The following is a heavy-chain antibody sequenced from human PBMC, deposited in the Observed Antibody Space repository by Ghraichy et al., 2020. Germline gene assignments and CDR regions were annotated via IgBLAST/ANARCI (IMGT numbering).Heavy chain of an antibody. CDR1: GYSISSGYY. CDR3: ARDETSSGSYGIDY. CDR2: IYHSGST. Sequence: SETLSLTCAVSGYSISSGYYWGWIRQPPGKGLEWIGSIYHSGSTYYNPSLKSRVTISVDTSKNQFSLKLSSVTAADTAVYYCARDETSSGSYGIDYWSQGTLVTVSS. J-gene: IGHJ4*02. V-gene: IGHV4-38-2*02. D-gene: IGHD3-10*01.